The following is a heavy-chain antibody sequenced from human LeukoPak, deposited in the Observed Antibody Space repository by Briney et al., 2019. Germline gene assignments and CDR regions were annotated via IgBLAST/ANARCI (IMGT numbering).Heavy chain of an antibody. V-gene: IGHV4-59*12. CDR2: IYYSGST. Sequence: SETLSLTCTVSGGSTSSYYWSWIRQSPGKGLECIGYIYYSGSTNYNPSLKSRVTISVDTSKKEFSLKLSSVTAADTAVYYCARVYDFWSGYYDYWGQGTLVTVSS. J-gene: IGHJ4*02. CDR3: ARVYDFWSGYYDY. CDR1: GGSTSSYY. D-gene: IGHD3-3*01.